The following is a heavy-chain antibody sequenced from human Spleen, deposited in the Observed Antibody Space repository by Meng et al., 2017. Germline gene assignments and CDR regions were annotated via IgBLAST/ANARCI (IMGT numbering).Heavy chain of an antibody. D-gene: IGHD6-13*01. CDR3: ARDLIAAAFFGMDFDY. Sequence: GESLKISCAASGFTFSSYAMSWVRQAPGKGLEWVSAISGSGGSTYYADSVKGRFTISRDNSKNTLYLQMNSLRAEDTAVYYCARDLIAAAFFGMDFDYWGQGTLVTVSS. CDR1: GFTFSSYA. V-gene: IGHV3-23*01. J-gene: IGHJ4*02. CDR2: ISGSGGST.